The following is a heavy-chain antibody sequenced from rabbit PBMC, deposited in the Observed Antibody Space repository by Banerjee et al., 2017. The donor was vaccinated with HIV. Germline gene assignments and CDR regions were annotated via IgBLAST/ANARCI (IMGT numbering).Heavy chain of an antibody. CDR3: ARDAGYAGSNL. Sequence: QSLEESGGGLVKPEGSLTLTCKASGFDFSSDAMCWVRQAPGKGLEWIACIYAGSSGSTYYASWAKGRFTNSKTSSTTVTLQMTSLTAADTATYFCARDAGYAGSNLWGPGTLVTVS. V-gene: IGHV1S40*01. CDR2: IYAGSSGST. D-gene: IGHD4-2*01. J-gene: IGHJ4*01. CDR1: GFDFSSDA.